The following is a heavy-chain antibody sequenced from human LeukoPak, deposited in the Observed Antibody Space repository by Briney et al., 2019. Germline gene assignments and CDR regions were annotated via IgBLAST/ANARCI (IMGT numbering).Heavy chain of an antibody. Sequence: GASVKVSCKASGYTFTSYDINLVRQATGQGLEWMGWMNPNSGNTGYAQKFQGRVTMTRNTSISTAYMELSSLRSEDTAVYYCASSSWGYYYDSSGYSKLYYYGMDVWGQGTTVTVSS. D-gene: IGHD3-22*01. V-gene: IGHV1-8*01. CDR1: GYTFTSYD. J-gene: IGHJ6*02. CDR3: ASSSWGYYYDSSGYSKLYYYGMDV. CDR2: MNPNSGNT.